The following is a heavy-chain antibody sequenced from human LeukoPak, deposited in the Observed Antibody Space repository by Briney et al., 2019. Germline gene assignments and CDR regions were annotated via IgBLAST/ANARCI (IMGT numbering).Heavy chain of an antibody. D-gene: IGHD3-3*01. V-gene: IGHV4-34*01. CDR3: ARGPQKLFYDFWSGYHGSWFDP. CDR2: INHSGST. CDR1: GGSFSGYY. J-gene: IGHJ5*02. Sequence: SETLSLTCAVYGGSFSGYYWSWIRQPPGKGLEWIGEINHSGSTNYNPSLKSRVTISVDTSKNQFSLKLSSVTAADTAVYYCARGPQKLFYDFWSGYHGSWFDPWGQGTLVTVSS.